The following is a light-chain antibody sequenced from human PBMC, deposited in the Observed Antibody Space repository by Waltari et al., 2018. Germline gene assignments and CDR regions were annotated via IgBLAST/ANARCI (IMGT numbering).Light chain of an antibody. CDR1: SSDVGAHNY. CDR3: SAYTRGVV. CDR2: DVI. J-gene: IGLJ2*01. Sequence: QSALTQIASVAGSPGQSIPISCTGTSSDVGAHNYVSWYQQHPGKPPKLLIYDVISRPSGVSTRFSGSKSGNTASLTISGLQAEDEADYYCSAYTRGVVFGGGTQLTVL. V-gene: IGLV2-14*03.